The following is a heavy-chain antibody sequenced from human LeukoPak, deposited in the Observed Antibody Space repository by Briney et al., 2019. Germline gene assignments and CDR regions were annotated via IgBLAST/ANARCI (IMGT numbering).Heavy chain of an antibody. CDR1: GFTFDVYA. CDR3: AKGVSGYQGGWFDP. CDR2: ISWNSGSI. J-gene: IGHJ5*02. Sequence: GRSLRLSCAASGFTFDVYAMHWVRQAPGKGLEWVSGISWNSGSIGYADSVKGRFTISRDNAKNSLYLQMNSLRAEDTALYYCAKGVSGYQGGWFDPWGQGTLVTVSS. D-gene: IGHD3-22*01. V-gene: IGHV3-9*01.